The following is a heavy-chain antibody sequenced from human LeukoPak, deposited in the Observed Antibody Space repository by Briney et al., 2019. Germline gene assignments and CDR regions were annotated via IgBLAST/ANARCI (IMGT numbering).Heavy chain of an antibody. J-gene: IGHJ4*02. Sequence: GGSLRLSCSASGFTFSTYAMHWVRQAPGKGLEYVAGISSNGGSTSNADSVKGRFTISRDNSKNTLYLQMSSLRAEDTAVYYCVKTGGYGFNYFDYWGQGTLVTVSS. D-gene: IGHD5-24*01. V-gene: IGHV3-64*03. CDR3: VKTGGYGFNYFDY. CDR2: ISSNGGST. CDR1: GFTFSTYA.